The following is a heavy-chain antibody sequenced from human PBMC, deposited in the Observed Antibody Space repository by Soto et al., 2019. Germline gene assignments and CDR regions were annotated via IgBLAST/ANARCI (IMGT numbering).Heavy chain of an antibody. CDR2: IIPIFGTA. D-gene: IGHD2-15*01. J-gene: IGHJ3*02. V-gene: IGHV1-69*06. CDR1: GGTFSSYA. Sequence: SVKVSCKASGGTFSSYAISWVRQAPGQGLEWMGGIIPIFGTANYAQKFQGRVTITADKSTSTAYMELSSLRSEDTAVYYCARQGLNIVVVVAATGAFDIWGQGTMVTVSS. CDR3: ARQGLNIVVVVAATGAFDI.